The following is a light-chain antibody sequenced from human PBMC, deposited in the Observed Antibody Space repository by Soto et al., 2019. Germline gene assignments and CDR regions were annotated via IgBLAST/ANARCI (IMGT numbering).Light chain of an antibody. J-gene: IGLJ1*01. CDR2: GVT. Sequence: QSALAQPASVSGSPGQSITISRTGSNSDIGYYNFVSWYQKHPDKAPKLLIFGVTNRPSGISDRFSGSKSGATASLTISGLQAEDEADYYCSSYTTTNSLVFGTGTKVTVL. CDR3: SSYTTTNSLV. CDR1: NSDIGYYNF. V-gene: IGLV2-14*03.